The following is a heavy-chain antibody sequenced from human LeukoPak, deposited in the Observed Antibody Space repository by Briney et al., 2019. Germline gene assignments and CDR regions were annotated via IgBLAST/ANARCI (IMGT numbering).Heavy chain of an antibody. Sequence: GGSLRLSCAAAGFTFSSYAIHWVRQAPGKGLGWVAVISYDGSNKYYADSVKGRFTISRDNSKNTLYLQMNSLRAEDTAVYYCARGRTAAAGTAYYFDYWGQGTLVTVSS. CDR3: ARGRTAAAGTAYYFDY. CDR2: ISYDGSNK. J-gene: IGHJ4*02. CDR1: GFTFSSYA. V-gene: IGHV3-30*04. D-gene: IGHD6-13*01.